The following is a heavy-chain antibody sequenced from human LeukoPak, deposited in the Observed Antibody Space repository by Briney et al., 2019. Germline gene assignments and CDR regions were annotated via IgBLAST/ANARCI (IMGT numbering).Heavy chain of an antibody. CDR3: ARSFSYYGSGRYYFDY. V-gene: IGHV4-39*07. Sequence: SETLSLTCTVSGGSISSSSYYWGWIRQPPGKGLEWIGSIYYSGSTYYNPSLKSRVTISVDTSKNQFSLKLSSVTAADTAVYYCARSFSYYGSGRYYFDYWGQGTLVTVSS. CDR1: GGSISSSSYY. CDR2: IYYSGST. J-gene: IGHJ4*02. D-gene: IGHD3-10*01.